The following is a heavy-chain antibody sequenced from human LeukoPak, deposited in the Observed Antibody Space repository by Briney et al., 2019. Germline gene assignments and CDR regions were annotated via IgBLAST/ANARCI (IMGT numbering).Heavy chain of an antibody. CDR2: IIPIFGTA. CDR1: GGTFSSYA. J-gene: IGHJ6*03. D-gene: IGHD3-10*01. V-gene: IGHV1-69*06. CDR3: ARVESLLWFGLWSYYMDV. Sequence: GASVKVSCKASGGTFSSYAISWVRQAPGQGLEWMGGIIPIFGTANYAQKFQGRVTITADKSTSTAYMELSSLRSEDTAVYYCARVESLLWFGLWSYYMDVWGKGTTVTVSS.